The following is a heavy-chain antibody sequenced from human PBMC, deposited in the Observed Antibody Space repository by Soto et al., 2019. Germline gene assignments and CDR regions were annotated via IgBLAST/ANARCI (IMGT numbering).Heavy chain of an antibody. V-gene: IGHV1-46*03. CDR2: INPRDGGT. CDR1: GNTFTTYY. D-gene: IGHD2-15*01. Sequence: ASVKVSCKASGNTFTTYYVHWVRQAPGQGLEWMGVINPRDGGTSYAQKIQGRVTMTRDTSTSTVYMELSSLRSEDTAMYYCARRGYCSGGSCPLGFDYWGQGTLVTVSS. J-gene: IGHJ4*02. CDR3: ARRGYCSGGSCPLGFDY.